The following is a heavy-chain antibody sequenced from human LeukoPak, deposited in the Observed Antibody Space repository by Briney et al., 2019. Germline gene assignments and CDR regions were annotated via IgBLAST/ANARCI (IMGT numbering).Heavy chain of an antibody. D-gene: IGHD1-26*01. CDR1: GGSISSYY. J-gene: IGHJ5*02. CDR2: IYTSGST. V-gene: IGHV4-4*07. Sequence: SETLSLTCTVSGGSISSYYWRWIRQPAGKGLEWIGRIYTSGSTNYNPSLKSRVTMSVDTSKNQFSLKLSSVTAADTAVYYCARDLSSSGSSRSFDPWGQGTLVTVSS. CDR3: ARDLSSSGSSRSFDP.